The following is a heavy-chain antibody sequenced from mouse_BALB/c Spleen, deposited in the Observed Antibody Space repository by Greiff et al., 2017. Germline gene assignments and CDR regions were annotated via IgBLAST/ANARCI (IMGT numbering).Heavy chain of an antibody. CDR2: ISSGGSYT. J-gene: IGHJ4*01. CDR1: GFTFSSYA. V-gene: IGHV5-9-4*01. CDR3: ARDSVYYYAMDY. Sequence: EVQLVESGGGLVKPGGSLKLSCAASGFTFSSYAMSWVRQSPEKRLEWVAEISSGGSYTYYPDTVTGRFTISRDTAKNTLYLEMSSLRSEDTAMYYCARDSVYYYAMDYWGQGTSVTVSS.